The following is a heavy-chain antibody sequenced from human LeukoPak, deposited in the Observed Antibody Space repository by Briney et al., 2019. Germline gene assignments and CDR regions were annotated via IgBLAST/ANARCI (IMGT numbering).Heavy chain of an antibody. CDR1: GFTVSSNY. D-gene: IGHD3-3*01. J-gene: IGHJ4*02. CDR3: ARENGDFWSGYYTGNFDY. Sequence: GGSLRLSCAASGFTVSSNYMSWVRQAPGKGLECVSVIYSGGGAYYADSVKGRFTISRDNSKNTLYLQMNSLRAEDTAVYYCARENGDFWSGYYTGNFDYWGQGTLVTVSS. V-gene: IGHV3-53*01. CDR2: IYSGGGA.